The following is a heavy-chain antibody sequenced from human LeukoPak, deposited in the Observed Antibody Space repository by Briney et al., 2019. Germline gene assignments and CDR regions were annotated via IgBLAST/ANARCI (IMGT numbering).Heavy chain of an antibody. CDR3: AREVRLVLNYYYYYMDV. CDR1: SGSISASNYY. D-gene: IGHD3-9*01. V-gene: IGHV4-39*07. Sequence: NPSETLSLTCTVSSGSISASNYYWGWVRQPPGKALEWIGNIFYSGSTYYSPSLKSRVTISLDTSRNQFSLKLSSVTAADTAVYYCAREVRLVLNYYYYYMDVWGKGTTVTISS. CDR2: IFYSGST. J-gene: IGHJ6*03.